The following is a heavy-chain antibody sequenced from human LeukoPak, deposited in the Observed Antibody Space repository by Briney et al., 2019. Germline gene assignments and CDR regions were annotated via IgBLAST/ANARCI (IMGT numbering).Heavy chain of an antibody. J-gene: IGHJ6*02. CDR1: GFTFSSYA. V-gene: IGHV3-33*08. CDR2: IWYDGSNK. D-gene: IGHD5-12*01. Sequence: GGSLRLSCAASGFTFSSYAMSWVRQAPGKGLEWVAVIWYDGSNKYYADSVKGRFTISRDNSKNTLYLQMNSLRAEDTAVYYCARSGYDYLVSGYYGMDVWGQGTTVTVSS. CDR3: ARSGYDYLVSGYYGMDV.